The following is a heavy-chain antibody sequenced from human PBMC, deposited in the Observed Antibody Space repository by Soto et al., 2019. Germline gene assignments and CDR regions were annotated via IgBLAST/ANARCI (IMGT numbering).Heavy chain of an antibody. J-gene: IGHJ5*02. CDR3: ARDGARLLWFGELLRSNWFDP. CDR1: GFTFSSYA. V-gene: IGHV3-30-3*01. Sequence: GGSLRLYFSASGFTFSSYAMHWVRQAPGKGLEWVAVISYDGSNKYYADSVKGRFTISRDNSKNTLYLQMNSLRAEDTAVYYCARDGARLLWFGELLRSNWFDPWGQGTLVTVSS. CDR2: ISYDGSNK. D-gene: IGHD3-10*01.